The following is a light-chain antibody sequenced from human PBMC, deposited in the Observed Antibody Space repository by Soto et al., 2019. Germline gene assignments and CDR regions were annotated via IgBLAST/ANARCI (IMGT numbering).Light chain of an antibody. CDR1: SSDVGGYNY. CDR2: DVS. J-gene: IGLJ1*01. Sequence: QSALTQPPSVSGSPGQPITISCTGTSSDVGGYNYVSWYQQHPGKAPKVMIYDVSNRPSGVSSRFSGSKSGNTASLTISGRLAEDEADYYCGSSTTSSTLYVFGTGTKLTVL. CDR3: GSSTTSSTLYV. V-gene: IGLV2-14*01.